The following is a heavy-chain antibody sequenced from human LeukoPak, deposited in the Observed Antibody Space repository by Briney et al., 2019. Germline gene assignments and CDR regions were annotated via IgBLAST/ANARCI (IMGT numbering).Heavy chain of an antibody. D-gene: IGHD2-2*01. Sequence: GGSLRLSCAASGFTFSSYWMHWVRHAPGKGLVWVSRINSDGSSTSYADSVKGRFTISRDNAENTLYLQMNSLRAEDTAVYYCARGVGYCSSTSCYWWFDPWGQGTLVTVSS. CDR3: ARGVGYCSSTSCYWWFDP. CDR1: GFTFSSYW. V-gene: IGHV3-74*01. J-gene: IGHJ5*02. CDR2: INSDGSST.